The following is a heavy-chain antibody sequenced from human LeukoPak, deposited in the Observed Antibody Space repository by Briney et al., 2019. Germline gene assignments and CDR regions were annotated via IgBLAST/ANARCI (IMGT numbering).Heavy chain of an antibody. D-gene: IGHD3-22*01. CDR3: ARDRHYYDSSGYYYYYMDV. Sequence: PSETLSLACTVSGGSISSYYWSWIRQPPGKGLEWIGYIYYSGSTNYNPSLKSRVTISVDTSKNQSSLKLGSVTAADTAVYYCARDRHYYDSSGYYYYYMDVWGKGTTVTISS. J-gene: IGHJ6*03. CDR2: IYYSGST. V-gene: IGHV4-59*01. CDR1: GGSISSYY.